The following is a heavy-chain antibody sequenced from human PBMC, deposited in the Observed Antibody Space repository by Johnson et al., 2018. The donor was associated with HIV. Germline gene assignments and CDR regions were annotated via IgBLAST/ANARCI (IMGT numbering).Heavy chain of an antibody. CDR1: GFTVSSNY. CDR2: IYSGGST. D-gene: IGHD1-26*01. J-gene: IGHJ3*02. Sequence: VQLVESGGDLIQPGGSLRLSCAASGFTVSSNYMSWVRQAPGKGLEWVSVIYSGGSTYYADSVKGRFTISRDNAKNSLYLQMNSLRAEDTALYYCARGGGSYYSGAVDIWGQGTMVTVSS. V-gene: IGHV3-53*01. CDR3: ARGGGSYYSGAVDI.